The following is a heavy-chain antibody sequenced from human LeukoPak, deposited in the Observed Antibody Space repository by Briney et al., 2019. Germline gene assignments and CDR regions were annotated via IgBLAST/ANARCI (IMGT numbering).Heavy chain of an antibody. CDR3: VREEFLHEIDSSGYFVY. J-gene: IGHJ4*02. CDR1: GGSITGYY. Sequence: KSSETLSLTCTVSGGSITGYYWNWIRQPAGQGLEWLGRVYSSGVGNYNPSLTSRVTMSVDTSKNQFSLKLTSLTAADTAVYYCVREEFLHEIDSSGYFVYWGQGTLVTVSS. V-gene: IGHV4-4*07. D-gene: IGHD3-22*01. CDR2: VYSSGVG.